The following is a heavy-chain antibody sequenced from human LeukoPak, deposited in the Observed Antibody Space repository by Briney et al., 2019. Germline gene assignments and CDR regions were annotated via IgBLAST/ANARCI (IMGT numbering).Heavy chain of an antibody. J-gene: IGHJ6*02. CDR1: GFTFSSYA. V-gene: IGHV3-23*01. CDR2: ISGSGGST. CDR3: AKVLLARAYYYGMDV. D-gene: IGHD2-15*01. Sequence: GGSLRLSCAASGFTFSSYAMHWVRQAPGKGLEWVSAISGSGGSTYYADSVKGRFTISRDNSKNTLYLQMNSLRVEDTAVYYCAKVLLARAYYYGMDVWGQGTTVTVSS.